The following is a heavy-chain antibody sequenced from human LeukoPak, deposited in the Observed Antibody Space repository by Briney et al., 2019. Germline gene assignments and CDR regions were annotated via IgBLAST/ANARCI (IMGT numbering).Heavy chain of an antibody. Sequence: SETLSLTCTVSGYSISSGYYWGWIRQPPGKGLEWIGSIYHSGSTYYNPSLKSRVTIAVDTSKNQFSLKLSSVTAADTAVYYCARDNIVVVAATKAYYFDYWGQGTLVTVSS. V-gene: IGHV4-38-2*02. CDR1: GYSISSGYY. CDR2: IYHSGST. D-gene: IGHD2-15*01. CDR3: ARDNIVVVAATKAYYFDY. J-gene: IGHJ4*02.